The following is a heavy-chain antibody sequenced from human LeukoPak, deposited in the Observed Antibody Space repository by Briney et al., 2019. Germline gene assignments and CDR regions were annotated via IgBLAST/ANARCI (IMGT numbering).Heavy chain of an antibody. V-gene: IGHV4-59*01. Sequence: PSETLSLTCTVSGGSISSYYWSWIRQPPGKGLEWTGYIYYSGSTNYNPSLKSRVTISVDTSKNQFSLKLSSVTAADTAVYYCARDEYNRFDPWGQGTLVTVSS. CDR3: ARDEYNRFDP. CDR1: GGSISSYY. J-gene: IGHJ5*02. CDR2: IYYSGST.